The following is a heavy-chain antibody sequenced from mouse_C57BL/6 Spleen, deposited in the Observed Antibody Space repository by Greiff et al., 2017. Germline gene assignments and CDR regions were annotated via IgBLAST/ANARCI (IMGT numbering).Heavy chain of an antibody. CDR1: GFTFSSYG. CDR3: ARSYGSSYDAMDY. D-gene: IGHD1-1*01. CDR2: ISSGGSYT. V-gene: IGHV5-6*01. J-gene: IGHJ4*01. Sequence: EVKLMESGGDLVKPGGSLKLSCAASGFTFSSYGMSWVRQTPDKRLEWVATISSGGSYTYYTDSVKGRFTISRDNAKNTLYLQMSSLKSEDTAMYYCARSYGSSYDAMDYWGQGTSVTVSS.